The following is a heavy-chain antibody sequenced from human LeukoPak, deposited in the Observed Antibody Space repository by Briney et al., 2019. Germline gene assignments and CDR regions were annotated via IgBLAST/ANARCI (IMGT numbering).Heavy chain of an antibody. Sequence: GGSLRLSCAASGFTVSNNYMSWVRQAPGKGLEWLSVIYSDGSTYYVDSVKGRFTISRDNSKNTLYLQMNSLRVEDTAVYYCARGRNSFGIASSSWSHDVFDIWGQGTMVTVSS. CDR3: ARGRNSFGIASSSWSHDVFDI. CDR1: GFTVSNNY. CDR2: IYSDGST. V-gene: IGHV3-53*01. J-gene: IGHJ3*02. D-gene: IGHD6-13*01.